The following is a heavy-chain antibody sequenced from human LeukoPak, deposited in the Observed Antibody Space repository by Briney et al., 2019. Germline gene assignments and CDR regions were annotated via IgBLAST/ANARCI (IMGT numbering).Heavy chain of an antibody. J-gene: IGHJ5*02. CDR1: GFTFSDYN. CDR2: ISRSGSTK. Sequence: TGGSLRLSCAASGFTFSDYNMRWIRQAPGKGLEWVSSISRSGSTKYYADSVKGRFTISRDNAKNSLFLQMNSLRAEDTAVYYCARVSGSYYSGLNWFDPWGQGTLVTVSS. V-gene: IGHV3-11*01. D-gene: IGHD3-10*01. CDR3: ARVSGSYYSGLNWFDP.